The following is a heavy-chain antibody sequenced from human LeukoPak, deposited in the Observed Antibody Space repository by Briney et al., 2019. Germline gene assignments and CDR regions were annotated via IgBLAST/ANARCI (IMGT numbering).Heavy chain of an antibody. Sequence: PGGSLRLSCAASGFTFSSYGMHWVRQAPGKGLEWVTFIRYDANNKYYIDSVKGRFTISRDNSKNTLYLQMNSLRGEDTAVYYCAKDSTGGYNPSYFDYWGQGTLVTVSS. J-gene: IGHJ4*02. D-gene: IGHD5-24*01. CDR3: AKDSTGGYNPSYFDY. CDR1: GFTFSSYG. V-gene: IGHV3-30*02. CDR2: IRYDANNK.